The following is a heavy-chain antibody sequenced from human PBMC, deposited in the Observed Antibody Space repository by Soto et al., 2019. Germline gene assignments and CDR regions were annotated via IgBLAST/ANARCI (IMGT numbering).Heavy chain of an antibody. CDR2: TSSDGSKK. CDR1: GVTLSSFA. Sequence: QVQLVESVGGVVQPGRSLRLSCAASGVTLSSFAMHWVRQAPGKGLEWVAVTSSDGSKKYYADSGKGRFTISRDNSKNTLYLQMNSLRADDTSVFYCARAEYTSGWYFMGIDYWGQGTLVTVSS. J-gene: IGHJ4*02. CDR3: ARAEYTSGWYFMGIDY. D-gene: IGHD6-19*01. V-gene: IGHV3-30*04.